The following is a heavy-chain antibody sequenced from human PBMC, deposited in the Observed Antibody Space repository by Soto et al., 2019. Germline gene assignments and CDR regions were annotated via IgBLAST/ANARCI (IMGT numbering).Heavy chain of an antibody. D-gene: IGHD3-10*01. CDR3: ARDRWGGGRDMDV. CDR2: INSDGSST. V-gene: IGHV3-74*01. CDR1: GFTFSTYW. Sequence: GGSLRLACAASGFTFSTYWIHWVRQAPGKGLVWVSRINSDGSSTNYADSVKGRFTISRDNAKNTLFLQMNSLRAEDTAVYYCARDRWGGGRDMDVWGQGTTVTVSS. J-gene: IGHJ6*02.